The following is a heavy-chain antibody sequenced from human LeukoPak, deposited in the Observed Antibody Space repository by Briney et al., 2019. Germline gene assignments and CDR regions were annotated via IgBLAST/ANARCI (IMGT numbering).Heavy chain of an antibody. Sequence: PGRSLRLSCAASGFTFSSYGMHWVRQAPGKGLEWVAVIWFGGSNKYYADSVKGRFTISRDNSKNTLYLQMNSLRAEDTAVYYCAKDHSSGQYYFDFWGQGTLVTVFS. J-gene: IGHJ4*02. CDR3: AKDHSSGQYYFDF. V-gene: IGHV3-30*18. D-gene: IGHD6-19*01. CDR1: GFTFSSYG. CDR2: IWFGGSNK.